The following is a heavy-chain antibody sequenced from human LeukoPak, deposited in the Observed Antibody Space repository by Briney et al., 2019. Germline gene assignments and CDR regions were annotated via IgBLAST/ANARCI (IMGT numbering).Heavy chain of an antibody. V-gene: IGHV3-48*01. D-gene: IGHD3-16*01. CDR2: ISSSSSTI. CDR3: ARSVFQGAFDI. J-gene: IGHJ3*02. Sequence: GGSLRLSCAASGFPFSNYEMNWVRQAPGKGLEWVSYISSSSSTIQYADSVKGRFTISRDNAKDSLYLQMNSLRAEDTAVYFCARSVFQGAFDIWGQGTLVTVSS. CDR1: GFPFSNYE.